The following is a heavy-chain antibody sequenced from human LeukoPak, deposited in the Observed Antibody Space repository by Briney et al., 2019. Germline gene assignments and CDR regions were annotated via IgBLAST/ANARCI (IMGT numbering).Heavy chain of an antibody. V-gene: IGHV3-30*18. CDR1: GFSFSTQG. D-gene: IGHD5/OR15-5a*01. CDR2: ISYDGTNT. CDR3: AKDIVSGIVLNSMGYLDS. J-gene: IGHJ4*02. Sequence: AGGSLRLSCAASGFSFSTQGMHWVRQAPGKGLEWVALISYDGTNTYHADSLKGRFTISRDNSNNTLYLQMNSLTAEDTAIYYCAKDIVSGIVLNSMGYLDSWGQGTLVTVSS.